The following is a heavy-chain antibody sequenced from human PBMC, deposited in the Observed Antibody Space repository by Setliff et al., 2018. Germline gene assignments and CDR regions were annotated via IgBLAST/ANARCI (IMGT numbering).Heavy chain of an antibody. CDR2: IYTGGST. CDR3: ARSDGGSSGLDY. J-gene: IGHJ4*02. Sequence: GSLRLSCVVSGFTVNDNFMTWVRQSPGRGLEWVSLIYTGGSTHYADSVKGRFTISRDNSENTLYLQMNSLRPDDTAVYHCARSDGGSSGLDYWGQGTLVTVSS. D-gene: IGHD2-15*01. CDR1: GFTVNDNF. V-gene: IGHV3-53*05.